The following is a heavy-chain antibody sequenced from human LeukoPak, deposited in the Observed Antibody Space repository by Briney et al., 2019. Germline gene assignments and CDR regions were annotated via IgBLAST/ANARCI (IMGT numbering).Heavy chain of an antibody. D-gene: IGHD5-12*01. J-gene: IGHJ4*02. Sequence: ASVKVSCKASGYTFTGYYMHWVRQAPGQGLEWMGWINPNSGGTNYAQDFHGRVTMTRDTSISTAYMELSSLRSEDTAVYYCARSPYSGYDYYWGQGTLVTVSS. CDR1: GYTFTGYY. V-gene: IGHV1-2*02. CDR3: ARSPYSGYDYY. CDR2: INPNSGGT.